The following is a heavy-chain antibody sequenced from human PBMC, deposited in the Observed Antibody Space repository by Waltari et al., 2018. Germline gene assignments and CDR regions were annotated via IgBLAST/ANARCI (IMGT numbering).Heavy chain of an antibody. D-gene: IGHD3-22*01. CDR1: GGTFSSYA. J-gene: IGHJ4*02. V-gene: IGHV1-69*14. CDR3: TTYYYDSSGYSDY. CDR2: ISPIFGTA. Sequence: QVQLVQSGAEVKKPGSSVKVSCKASGGTFSSYAISWVRQAPGQGLEWMGGISPIFGTANYAQKVQGRVTITADKSTSTAYMELSSLRSEDTAVYYCTTYYYDSSGYSDYWGQGTLVTVSS.